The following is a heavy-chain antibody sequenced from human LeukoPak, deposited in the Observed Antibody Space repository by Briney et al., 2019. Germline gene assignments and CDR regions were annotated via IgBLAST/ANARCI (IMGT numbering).Heavy chain of an antibody. V-gene: IGHV1-18*01. Sequence: ASVKVSCKASGYTFTSYGISWVRQAPGQGLEWMGWISAYNGNTNYAQKLQGRVTMTTDTSTSTAYMELRSLRSDDTAVYYCARAHYYDSSGYYKYYFDYWGQGTLVTVSS. CDR3: ARAHYYDSSGYYKYYFDY. J-gene: IGHJ4*02. CDR1: GYTFTSYG. CDR2: ISAYNGNT. D-gene: IGHD3-22*01.